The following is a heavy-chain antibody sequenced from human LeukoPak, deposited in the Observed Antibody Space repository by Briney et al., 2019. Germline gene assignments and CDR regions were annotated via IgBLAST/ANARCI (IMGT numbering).Heavy chain of an antibody. D-gene: IGHD4-17*01. J-gene: IGHJ1*01. Sequence: ASVKVSCKASGGTFSSYAISWVRQAPGQGLEWMGGIIPIFGTANYAQKFQGRVTITADESTITAYMELSSLRSEDTAVYYCATYDYGDPLARYAEYFQHWGQGTLVTVSS. CDR1: GGTFSSYA. CDR3: ATYDYGDPLARYAEYFQH. CDR2: IIPIFGTA. V-gene: IGHV1-69*01.